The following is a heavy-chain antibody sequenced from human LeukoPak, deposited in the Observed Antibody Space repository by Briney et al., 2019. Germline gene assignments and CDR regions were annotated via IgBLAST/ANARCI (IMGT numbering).Heavy chain of an antibody. D-gene: IGHD3-9*01. Sequence: ASVKVSCKASGYTFTGYYMHWVRQAPGQGLEWMGWMNPNSGNTGYAQKFQGRVTMTRDTSISTVYMELSGLRSEDPAVYYCARDSLTGYNWFDPWGQGTLVTVSS. CDR1: GYTFTGYY. J-gene: IGHJ5*02. V-gene: IGHV1-8*02. CDR3: ARDSLTGYNWFDP. CDR2: MNPNSGNT.